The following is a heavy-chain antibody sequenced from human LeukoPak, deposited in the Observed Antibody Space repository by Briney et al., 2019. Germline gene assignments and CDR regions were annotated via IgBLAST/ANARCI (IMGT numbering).Heavy chain of an antibody. CDR2: ISASSSST. D-gene: IGHD6-19*01. Sequence: GGTLRLSCAAAGFTFSNYGMAWVRPVAGKGLESVSAISASSSSTYYTDSVKGRFTISRDNSKNTLYLQMSSLRAHDTAVYYCAKDKYSSGSNLDYWGQGTLVTVSS. V-gene: IGHV3-23*01. J-gene: IGHJ4*02. CDR1: GFTFSNYG. CDR3: AKDKYSSGSNLDY.